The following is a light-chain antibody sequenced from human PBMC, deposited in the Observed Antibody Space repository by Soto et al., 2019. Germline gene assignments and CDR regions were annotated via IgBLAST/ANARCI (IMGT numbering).Light chain of an antibody. J-gene: IGKJ4*01. CDR2: GAS. Sequence: IVLTLSPRTLSVSPGERATLSCRASQSVSSSYLAWYQQKPGQAPRLLIYGASSRATGIPDRFSGGGSGTDFTLTISRLEPEDFAVYYCQQSSSYPLTFGGGTKVDIK. V-gene: IGKV3-20*01. CDR3: QQSSSYPLT. CDR1: QSVSSSY.